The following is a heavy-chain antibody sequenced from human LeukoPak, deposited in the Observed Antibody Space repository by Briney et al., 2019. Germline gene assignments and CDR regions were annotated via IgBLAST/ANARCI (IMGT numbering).Heavy chain of an antibody. Sequence: GGSLRLSCAASGFTFSSYGMHWVRQAPGKGLEWVAVIWYDGSNKYYADSVKGRFTISRDNSKNTLYLQMNSLRAEDTAVYYCARYAWSLGPAPGAPLFDYWGQGTLVTVSS. D-gene: IGHD6-13*01. CDR2: IWYDGSNK. J-gene: IGHJ4*02. CDR1: GFTFSSYG. V-gene: IGHV3-33*01. CDR3: ARYAWSLGPAPGAPLFDY.